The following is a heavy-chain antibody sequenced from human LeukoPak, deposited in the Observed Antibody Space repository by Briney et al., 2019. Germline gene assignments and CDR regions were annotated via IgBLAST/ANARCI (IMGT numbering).Heavy chain of an antibody. CDR2: INHSGST. CDR1: GGSFSGYY. V-gene: IGHV4-34*01. Sequence: SETLSLTCAVYGGSFSGYYWSWIRQPPGKGLEWIGEINHSGSTNYNPSLKSRVTISVDTSKNQFSLKLSSVTAADTAVYYCARGHKYCSSTSCYGGNWFDPWGQGTLVTVSS. D-gene: IGHD2-2*01. CDR3: ARGHKYCSSTSCYGGNWFDP. J-gene: IGHJ5*02.